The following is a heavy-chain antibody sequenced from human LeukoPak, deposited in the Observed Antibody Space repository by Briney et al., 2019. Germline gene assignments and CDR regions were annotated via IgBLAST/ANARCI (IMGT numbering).Heavy chain of an antibody. J-gene: IGHJ4*02. D-gene: IGHD3-22*01. V-gene: IGHV3-7*04. CDR2: MNRDGSEV. CDR1: GFPFAPFW. CDR3: ARGIDEWLYLYY. Sequence: GGSLRLSCAASGFPFAPFWMTWVRQAPGKGPEFVATMNRDGSEVAYGDSVGDRFTISRDNAKNSLYLQMYSLRAEDTAVYYCARGIDEWLYLYYWGQGALVTVSS.